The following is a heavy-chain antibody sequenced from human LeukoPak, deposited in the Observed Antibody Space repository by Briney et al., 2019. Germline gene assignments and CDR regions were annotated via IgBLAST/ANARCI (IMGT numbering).Heavy chain of an antibody. CDR2: ISSSSDYI. D-gene: IGHD4/OR15-4a*01. CDR3: VRIPNSANFPNWFDP. Sequence: PGGSLRLSCAGSGFTFSSSTMNWVRRAPGKGLEWVSSISSSSDYIYYADSVKGRFTISRDNAKNSLYLQMNSLRAEDTAVYYCVRIPNSANFPNWFDPWGQGTLVTVSS. V-gene: IGHV3-21*01. CDR1: GFTFSSST. J-gene: IGHJ5*02.